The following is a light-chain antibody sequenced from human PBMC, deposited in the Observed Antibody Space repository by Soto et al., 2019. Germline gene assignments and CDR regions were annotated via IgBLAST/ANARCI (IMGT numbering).Light chain of an antibody. CDR1: QGINNY. J-gene: IGKJ3*01. CDR3: QQYESLPPR. V-gene: IGKV1-33*01. Sequence: DIQMTQSPSSLSASVGDRVTSTCQASQGINNYLNWYQQKPGKPPKLLIYDASNLEAGVPSRFSGCGSGTDFTFSITSLQPEDVATYYCQQYESLPPRFGPGTTVDIK. CDR2: DAS.